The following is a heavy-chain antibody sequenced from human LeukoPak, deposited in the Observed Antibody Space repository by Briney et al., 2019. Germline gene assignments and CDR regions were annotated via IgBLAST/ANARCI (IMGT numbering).Heavy chain of an antibody. CDR2: IRYNGNNQ. CDR1: GFTFNNYG. J-gene: IGHJ4*02. D-gene: IGHD3-10*02. Sequence: GGSLRLSCAASGFTFNNYGMHWVRQAPGKGLEWVAFIRYNGNNQYYADSVKGRFTISRDNSKNTLYLQMNSLRAEDTAVYYCAKVKVATMFGEGGEYYFDYWGQGTLVTVSS. V-gene: IGHV3-30*02. CDR3: AKVKVATMFGEGGEYYFDY.